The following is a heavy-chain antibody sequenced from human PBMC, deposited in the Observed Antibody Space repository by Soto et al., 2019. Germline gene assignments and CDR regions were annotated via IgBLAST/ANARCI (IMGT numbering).Heavy chain of an antibody. V-gene: IGHV3-30*18. CDR3: AKVGAVISNFRHYDAMDF. D-gene: IGHD3-16*01. J-gene: IGHJ6*02. CDR2: ITADGGSE. Sequence: QVQLVESGGGEVQPGRSLRLSCAASGFPFNTFGMHWVRQAPGKGLEWVAVITADGGSEYYADSVKGRFTISKDTSRNTLYLQMNSLRRVIAAVYYCAKVGAVISNFRHYDAMDFWGQGATFTVSS. CDR1: GFPFNTFG.